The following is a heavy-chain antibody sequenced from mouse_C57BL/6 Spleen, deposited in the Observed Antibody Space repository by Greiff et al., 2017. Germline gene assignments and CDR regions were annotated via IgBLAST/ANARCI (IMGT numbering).Heavy chain of an antibody. D-gene: IGHD3-3*01. J-gene: IGHJ2*01. CDR3: ARGTGYYFDD. V-gene: IGHV5-17*01. Sequence: EVQVVESGGGLVKPGGSLKLSCAASGFTFSDYGMHWVRQAPEKGLEWVAYISSGSSTIYSADTVKGRFTIARDNAKNTLVLQMPSLRSEDTALYYCARGTGYYFDDWGEGTTLTVPS. CDR1: GFTFSDYG. CDR2: ISSGSSTI.